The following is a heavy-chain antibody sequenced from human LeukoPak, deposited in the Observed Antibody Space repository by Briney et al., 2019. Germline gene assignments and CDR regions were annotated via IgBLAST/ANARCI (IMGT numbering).Heavy chain of an antibody. V-gene: IGHV3-33*06. CDR2: IWYDGSNK. CDR3: AKSHCGSFSCSRAEF. J-gene: IGHJ4*02. Sequence: GGSLRLSCAASGFTFSSYGMHWVRQAPGKGLEWVAVIWYDGSNKYYADSVKGRFTISRDNSKNTLYLQMNSLRDEDTAVYYCAKSHCGSFSCSRAEFWGQGTLVTVSS. CDR1: GFTFSSYG. D-gene: IGHD2-2*01.